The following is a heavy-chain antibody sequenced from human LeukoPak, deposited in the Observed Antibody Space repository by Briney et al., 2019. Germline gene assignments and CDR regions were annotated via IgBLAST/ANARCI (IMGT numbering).Heavy chain of an antibody. V-gene: IGHV3-9*01. CDR1: GLTFDVYA. CDR2: ISWNSVSK. CDR3: AKARGGSYSDAFDI. D-gene: IGHD1-26*01. Sequence: PGGSLRLSCAVSGLTFDVYAMDWVRQAPGKGLEWVSGISWNSVSKGYADSVKGRFTISRDNAKNSLYLQMNSLRTEDTALYYCAKARGGSYSDAFDIWGQGTMVTVSS. J-gene: IGHJ3*02.